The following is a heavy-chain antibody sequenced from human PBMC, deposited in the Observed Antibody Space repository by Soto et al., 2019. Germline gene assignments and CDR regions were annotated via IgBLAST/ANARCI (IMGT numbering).Heavy chain of an antibody. D-gene: IGHD2-2*01. CDR1: GGTFSSYA. CDR2: IIPISDTT. V-gene: IGHV1-69*01. CDR3: ARSQGSSTSLEIYYYYHYGMDV. Sequence: QVQLVQSGAEVKKPGSSVKVSCKASGGTFSSYAISWVRQAPGQGLEWMGGIIPISDTTNYAQKFQGRVTITADGSRSIAYMEGSSLISEATAVYYYARSQGSSTSLEIYYYYHYGMDVWGQGTTVTVSS. J-gene: IGHJ6*02.